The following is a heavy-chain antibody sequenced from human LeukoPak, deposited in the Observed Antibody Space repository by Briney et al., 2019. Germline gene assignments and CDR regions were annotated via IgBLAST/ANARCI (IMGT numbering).Heavy chain of an antibody. Sequence: GGSLRLSCAASGFTFSTYSMNWVRQAPGKGLEWVSSIGGSSSSIYYADSVKGRFTISRDNAKNSLYLQMNSLRAEDSAVYYCARELEEAFDIWGQGTVVTVSS. J-gene: IGHJ3*02. CDR1: GFTFSTYS. D-gene: IGHD3-3*01. CDR3: ARELEEAFDI. V-gene: IGHV3-21*01. CDR2: IGGSSSSI.